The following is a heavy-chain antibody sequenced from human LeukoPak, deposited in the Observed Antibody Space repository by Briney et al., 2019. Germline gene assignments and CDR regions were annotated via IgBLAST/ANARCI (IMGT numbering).Heavy chain of an antibody. J-gene: IGHJ4*02. CDR1: GGTFSNFT. V-gene: IGHV1-69*13. Sequence: ASVKVSCKASGGTFSNFTLSWVRQAPGQGLEWMGGIIPIFGTANYAQKFQGRVTITADESTSTAYMELSSLRSEDTAVYYCARCDDSSEPFDYWGQGTLVTVSS. CDR3: ARCDDSSEPFDY. D-gene: IGHD3-22*01. CDR2: IIPIFGTA.